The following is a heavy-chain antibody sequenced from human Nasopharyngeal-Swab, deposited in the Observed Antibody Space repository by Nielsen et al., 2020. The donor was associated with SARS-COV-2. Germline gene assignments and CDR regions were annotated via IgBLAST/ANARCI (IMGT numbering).Heavy chain of an antibody. CDR2: INPGGGSA. J-gene: IGHJ5*02. CDR3: ARGGDPREVVAATDCFDP. D-gene: IGHD2-15*01. Sequence: WVRQAPGQGLEWMGIINPGGGSARYSQNFQGRVTMTRDTSTSTVYMELSSLRSEDTAVYYCARGGDPREVVAATDCFDPWAREPWSPSPQ. V-gene: IGHV1-46*01.